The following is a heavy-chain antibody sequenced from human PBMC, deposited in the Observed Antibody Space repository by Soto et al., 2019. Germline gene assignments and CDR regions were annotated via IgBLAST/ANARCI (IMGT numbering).Heavy chain of an antibody. CDR3: ARGVPYCSGGSCYSYWFDP. D-gene: IGHD2-15*01. V-gene: IGHV4-34*01. CDR1: GGSFSGYY. Sequence: QVQLQQWGAGLLKPSETLSLTCAVYGGSFSGYYWSWIRQPPGKGLEWIGEINHSGSTNYNPSLKSRVTISVDTSKNQFSLNLSSVTAADTAVYYCARGVPYCSGGSCYSYWFDPWGQGTLVTVSS. J-gene: IGHJ5*02. CDR2: INHSGST.